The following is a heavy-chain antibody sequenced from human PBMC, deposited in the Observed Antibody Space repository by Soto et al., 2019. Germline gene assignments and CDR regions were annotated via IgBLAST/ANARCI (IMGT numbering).Heavy chain of an antibody. CDR3: ARGRGYCSSTSCYTGYYYYGMDV. V-gene: IGHV4-4*07. Sequence: SETLSLPGTPSAGTLSSYYWRWIRQPAGKGLEWSGRIYTSGSTNYNPSLKSRVTMSVDTSKNQFPLKLRSVTAADTALYYCARGRGYCSSTSCYTGYYYYGMDVWGQGTTVTV. D-gene: IGHD2-2*02. J-gene: IGHJ6*02. CDR2: IYTSGST. CDR1: AGTLSSYY.